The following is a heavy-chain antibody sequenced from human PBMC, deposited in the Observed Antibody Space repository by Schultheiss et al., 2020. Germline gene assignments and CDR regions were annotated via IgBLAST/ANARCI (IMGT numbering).Heavy chain of an antibody. CDR3: ARDTTVAGHGTCDY. D-gene: IGHD6-19*01. V-gene: IGHV4-39*07. CDR1: GGSISSGGYY. J-gene: IGHJ4*02. Sequence: SETLSLTCTVSGGSISSGGYYWSWIRQHPGKGLEWIGEINHSGSTNYNPSLKSRVAISVDTSMNQFSLKLSSVTAADTAVYYCARDTTVAGHGTCDYWGQGTLVTVSS. CDR2: INHSGST.